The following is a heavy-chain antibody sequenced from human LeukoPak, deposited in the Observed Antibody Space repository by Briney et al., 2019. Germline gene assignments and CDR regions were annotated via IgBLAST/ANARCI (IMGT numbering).Heavy chain of an antibody. D-gene: IGHD6-13*01. V-gene: IGHV4-30-4*01. CDR3: ARSIVAAGFDY. CDR2: IYYSGST. Sequence: NPSQTLSLTCTVSGGSISSGDYYWSWIRQPPGKGLEWIGYIYYSGSTYYNPSLKSRVTISVDTSKNQFSLKLTSVTAADTAVYYCARSIVAAGFDYWGQGTLVTVSS. CDR1: GGSISSGDYY. J-gene: IGHJ4*02.